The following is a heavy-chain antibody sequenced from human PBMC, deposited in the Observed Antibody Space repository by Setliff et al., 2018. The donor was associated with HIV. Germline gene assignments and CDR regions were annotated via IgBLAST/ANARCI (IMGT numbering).Heavy chain of an antibody. D-gene: IGHD3-22*01. Sequence: SETLSLTCTVSGGSISSGSNYWSWIRQPAGKGLEWIGHIYTSGSTNYNPSLKSRVTISVDTSEKQFYLKLSSVTAADTAVYYCARILLYDSSAYFVNAFDIWGQGTVVTVSS. J-gene: IGHJ3*02. CDR1: GGSISSGSNY. CDR2: IYTSGST. CDR3: ARILLYDSSAYFVNAFDI. V-gene: IGHV4-61*09.